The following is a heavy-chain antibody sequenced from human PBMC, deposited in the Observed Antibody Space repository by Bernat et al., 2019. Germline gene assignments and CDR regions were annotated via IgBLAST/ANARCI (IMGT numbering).Heavy chain of an antibody. J-gene: IGHJ3*02. CDR2: IYYSGSS. CDR3: ARDPHNYDNSGYYAAFDI. CDR1: GGSMSSYY. V-gene: IGHV4-59*01. Sequence: QVQLQESGPGLVKPSETLSLTCTVSGGSMSSYYWSWIRQPPGKGLEWIGSIYYSGSSKYTPALKSRVTITIGTSKSQFSLKLSSVTAADAAVYYCARDPHNYDNSGYYAAFDIWGQGTMVTVSS. D-gene: IGHD3-22*01.